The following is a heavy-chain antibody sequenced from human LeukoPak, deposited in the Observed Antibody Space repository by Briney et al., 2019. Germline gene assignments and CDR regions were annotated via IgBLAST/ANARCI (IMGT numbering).Heavy chain of an antibody. CDR1: VFTFSTYN. CDR3: ARDRDWNSGFDY. J-gene: IGHJ4*02. CDR2: ITSSSRYT. V-gene: IGHV3-21*01. D-gene: IGHD1-7*01. Sequence: GGSLRLSCAASVFTFSTYNMNWVRQAPGKGLEWVSSITSSSRYTFYADSVKGRFTISRDNAKNSLNLQMNSLRVEDAAVYYCARDRDWNSGFDYWGQGTLVTVSS.